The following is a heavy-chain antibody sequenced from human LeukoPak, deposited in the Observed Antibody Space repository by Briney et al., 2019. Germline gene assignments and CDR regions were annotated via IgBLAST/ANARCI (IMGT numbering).Heavy chain of an antibody. D-gene: IGHD3-22*01. V-gene: IGHV4-59*01. CDR3: ASYYYDSSGYSAFYY. CDR2: IYYSGST. CDR1: GGSISSYY. J-gene: IGHJ4*02. Sequence: SETLSLTCTVSGGSISSYYWSWIRQPPGKGLEWIGYIYYSGSTNYNPSLKSRVTISVDTSKNQFSLKLSSVTAADTAVYYCASYYYDSSGYSAFYYWGQGTLVTVSS.